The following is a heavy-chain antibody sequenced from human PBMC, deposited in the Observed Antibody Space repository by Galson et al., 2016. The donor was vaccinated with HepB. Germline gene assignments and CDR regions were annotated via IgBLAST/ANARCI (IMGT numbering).Heavy chain of an antibody. J-gene: IGHJ4*02. V-gene: IGHV6-1*01. CDR1: GDSVPSTSSA. D-gene: IGHD6-6*01. Sequence: CAISGDSVPSTSSAWNWIRQSPPRGLEWLGRTYYRSRWFTDYAMSVRSRLTINPDTAKNQFFLQLTSVTPEDTAVYYCARGVAAPDFWGQGTLVTVSS. CDR2: TYYRSRWFT. CDR3: ARGVAAPDF.